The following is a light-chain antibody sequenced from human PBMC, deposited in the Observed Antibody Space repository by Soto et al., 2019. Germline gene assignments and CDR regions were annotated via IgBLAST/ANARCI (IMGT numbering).Light chain of an antibody. V-gene: IGKV3-15*01. J-gene: IGKJ1*01. CDR3: QQYDNWPWT. CDR1: QSVGSN. CDR2: DAS. Sequence: EIVMTQSPATLSVSPGERATLSCRASQSVGSNLAWYQQKPGQAPRLLIYDASTRATGIPARFSGSGSGTDFTLTISSLQSEDFAVYYCQQYDNWPWTFGQGTKVDIK.